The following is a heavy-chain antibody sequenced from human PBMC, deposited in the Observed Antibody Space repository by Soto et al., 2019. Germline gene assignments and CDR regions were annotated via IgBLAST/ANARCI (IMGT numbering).Heavy chain of an antibody. Sequence: QVQLVQSGAEVKKPGASVKVSCKASGYTFTSYAMHWVRQAPGQRLEWMGWINAGNGNTKYSQKFQGRVTITRDTSAGRAYMELSSLRSEDAAVYYCAKAAPPGGYYYYGMDVWGQGTTVTVSS. J-gene: IGHJ6*02. D-gene: IGHD3-10*01. V-gene: IGHV1-3*01. CDR3: AKAAPPGGYYYYGMDV. CDR1: GYTFTSYA. CDR2: INAGNGNT.